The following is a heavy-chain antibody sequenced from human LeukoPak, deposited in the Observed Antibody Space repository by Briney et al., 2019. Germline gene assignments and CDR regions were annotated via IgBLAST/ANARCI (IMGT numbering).Heavy chain of an antibody. J-gene: IGHJ4*02. D-gene: IGHD4-17*01. V-gene: IGHV3-30*04. CDR3: ARDSTMTTVTFVDY. CDR1: GFTFSSYA. Sequence: GGSLRLSCAASGFTFSSYAMHWVRQAPGKGLEWVAVISYDGSNKYYADSVKGRFTISRDNSKNTLYLQMNSLRAEDMAVYYCARDSTMTTVTFVDYWGQGTLVTVSS. CDR2: ISYDGSNK.